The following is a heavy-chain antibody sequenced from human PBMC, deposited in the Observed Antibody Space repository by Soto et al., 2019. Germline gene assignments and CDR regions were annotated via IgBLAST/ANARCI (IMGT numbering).Heavy chain of an antibody. CDR2: ISSSSTYI. J-gene: IGHJ4*02. CDR3: ARGWLRGPWMH. D-gene: IGHD5-12*01. V-gene: IGHV3-21*01. Sequence: EVQLVESGGGLVKPGGSLKLSCAASGFTFSTYNMNWVRQAPGEGLECVSSISSSSTYIYYADSVKGRLTISRDNAKNSLYLQMNRLRDEDTAVYYCARGWLRGPWMHWGQGTLVSVSA. CDR1: GFTFSTYN.